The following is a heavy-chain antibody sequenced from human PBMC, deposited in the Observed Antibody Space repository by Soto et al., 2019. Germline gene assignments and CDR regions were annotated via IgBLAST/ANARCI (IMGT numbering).Heavy chain of an antibody. Sequence: EVQLLESGGGLVQRGGSLRLSCAASGFTFSRNAMTWVRQAPGKGLAWVASISGSAVSKYYADSVKGRFTISRDNSQNTVYLQLSSLRAEDTAIYYCAKVNYGSGSSNYGLDVWGQGTTVTISS. CDR2: ISGSAVSK. J-gene: IGHJ6*02. D-gene: IGHD3-10*01. CDR1: GFTFSRNA. CDR3: AKVNYGSGSSNYGLDV. V-gene: IGHV3-23*01.